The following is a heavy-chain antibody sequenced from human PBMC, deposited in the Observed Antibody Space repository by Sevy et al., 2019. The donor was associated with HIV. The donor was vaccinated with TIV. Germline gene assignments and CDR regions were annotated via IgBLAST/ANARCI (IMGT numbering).Heavy chain of an antibody. CDR2: INPKSGDT. Sequence: ASVKVSCKASGYTFTGQYIHWVRQAPGQGLEWMGWINPKSGDTNYAQEFQGRVTMTRDTSISTAYMELSGLKSDDTAVYYCSRDFRLRGYSYGWFDYWGQGTLVTVSS. D-gene: IGHD5-18*01. V-gene: IGHV1-2*02. J-gene: IGHJ4*02. CDR3: SRDFRLRGYSYGWFDY. CDR1: GYTFTGQY.